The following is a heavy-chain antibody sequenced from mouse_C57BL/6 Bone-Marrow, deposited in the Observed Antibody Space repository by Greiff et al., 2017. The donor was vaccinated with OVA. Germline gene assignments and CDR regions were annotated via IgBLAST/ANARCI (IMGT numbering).Heavy chain of an antibody. CDR3: AKTNWGYYYAMDY. CDR2: IWRGGST. D-gene: IGHD4-1*01. Sequence: VKLMESGPGLVQPSQSLSITCTVSGFSLTSYGVHWVRQSPGKGLEWLGVIWRGGSTDYNAAFISRLSITKDNSKSQVFFKMNSLQADDTAIYYCAKTNWGYYYAMDYWGQGTSVTVSS. V-gene: IGHV2-5*01. J-gene: IGHJ4*01. CDR1: GFSLTSYG.